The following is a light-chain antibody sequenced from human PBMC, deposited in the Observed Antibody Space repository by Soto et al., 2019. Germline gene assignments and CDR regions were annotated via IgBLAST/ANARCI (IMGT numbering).Light chain of an antibody. V-gene: IGKV3-15*01. CDR2: GAS. CDR3: QQYNNWWT. CDR1: QSVSSS. Sequence: EVVMTQSPATLSLSPGERATLSCRASQSVSSSLAWYQQKPGQAPRLLIYGASTRAAGIPDRFSGSGSETEFTLTIXXLQAEDFAIYYCQQYNNWWTFGQGTKVEIK. J-gene: IGKJ1*01.